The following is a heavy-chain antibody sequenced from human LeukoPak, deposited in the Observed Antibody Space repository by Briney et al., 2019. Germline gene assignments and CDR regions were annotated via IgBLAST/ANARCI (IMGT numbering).Heavy chain of an antibody. Sequence: SETLSLTCTVSGGSISSSSYYWGWIRQPPGKGLEWIGSIYYSGSTYYNPSLKSRVTISMDTSKNQFSLKLSSVTAADTAVYYCARERGDNWNVGPWGQGTLVTFSS. CDR2: IYYSGST. V-gene: IGHV4-39*07. D-gene: IGHD1-20*01. J-gene: IGHJ5*02. CDR1: GGSISSSSYY. CDR3: ARERGDNWNVGP.